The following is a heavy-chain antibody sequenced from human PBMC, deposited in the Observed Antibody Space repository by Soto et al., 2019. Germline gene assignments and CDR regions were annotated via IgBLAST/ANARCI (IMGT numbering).Heavy chain of an antibody. CDR3: ATLDTAEIQTAAY. V-gene: IGHV3-30*03. Sequence: GGSLRLSCSASGFTFSSHGMHWVRQAPGKGLEWVAAISYDESNKYYADSVKGRFTISRDISKDSLYLQMNSLRVEDTAVYYCATLDTAEIQTAAYWGQGTLVTVSS. CDR1: GFTFSSHG. D-gene: IGHD2-15*01. CDR2: ISYDESNK. J-gene: IGHJ4*02.